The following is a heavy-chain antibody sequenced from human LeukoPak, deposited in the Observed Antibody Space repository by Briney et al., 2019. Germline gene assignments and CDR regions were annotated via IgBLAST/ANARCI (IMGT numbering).Heavy chain of an antibody. Sequence: GSLRLSCAASGLTLSNVWMSWVRQPPGKGLEWIGEINHSGSTNYNPSLKSRVTISVDTSKNQFSLKLSSVTAADTAVYYCARFAFAYFDYWGQGTLVTVSS. CDR1: GLTLSNVW. CDR2: INHSGST. J-gene: IGHJ4*02. CDR3: ARFAFAYFDY. V-gene: IGHV4-34*01.